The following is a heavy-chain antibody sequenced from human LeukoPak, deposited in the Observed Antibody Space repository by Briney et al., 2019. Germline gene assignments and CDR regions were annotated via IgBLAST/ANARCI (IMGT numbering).Heavy chain of an antibody. CDR1: GFTFSSYA. Sequence: GRSLRLSCAASGFTFSSYAMHWVRQAPGKGLEWVAAISYDGSNKYYADSVKGRFTISRDNSKNTLYLQMNSLRAEDTAVYYCAKTIAVAGTGFDYWGQGTLVTVSS. CDR2: ISYDGSNK. D-gene: IGHD6-19*01. CDR3: AKTIAVAGTGFDY. J-gene: IGHJ4*02. V-gene: IGHV3-30*04.